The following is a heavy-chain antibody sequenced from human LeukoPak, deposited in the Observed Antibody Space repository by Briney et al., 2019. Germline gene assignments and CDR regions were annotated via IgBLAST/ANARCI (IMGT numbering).Heavy chain of an antibody. D-gene: IGHD3-10*01. J-gene: IGHJ6*03. Sequence: SSETLSLTCTVSGGSISSSSYYWGWIRQPPGKGLEWIGSIYYSGSTYYNPSLKSRVTISVDTSKNQFSLKLSSVTAADTAVYYCARQVLLWFGELLDDYYYYMDVWGKGTTVTISS. CDR3: ARQVLLWFGELLDDYYYYMDV. CDR2: IYYSGST. V-gene: IGHV4-39*01. CDR1: GGSISSSSYY.